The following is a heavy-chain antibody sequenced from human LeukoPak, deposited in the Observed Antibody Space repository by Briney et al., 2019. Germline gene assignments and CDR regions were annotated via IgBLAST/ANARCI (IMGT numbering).Heavy chain of an antibody. J-gene: IGHJ3*02. CDR1: GFTFCSYS. CDR2: IKQDGREK. CDR3: ARDEDAFDI. Sequence: GGSLRLSCAPSGFTFCSYSMSWVPHAPGKGLEWVANIKQDGREKYYVDSVKGRFTISRDNAKNSLYLQMNSLRAEDTAVYYCARDEDAFDIWGQGTMVTVTS. V-gene: IGHV3-7*01.